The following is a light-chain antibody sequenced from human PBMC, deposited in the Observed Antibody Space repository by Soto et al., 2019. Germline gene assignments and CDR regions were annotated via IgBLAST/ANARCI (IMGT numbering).Light chain of an antibody. CDR2: RDT. CDR3: QVWDSSLVV. J-gene: IGLJ2*01. CDR1: NIGSKN. V-gene: IGLV3-9*01. Sequence: SYELTQPLSVSVALGQTARITCGGTNIGSKNVHWYQQMPGQAPVVVIYRDTNRPSGIPERFSGSSSGNTATLTISRAQAGDEADYYCQVWDSSLVVFGGGTKLTVL.